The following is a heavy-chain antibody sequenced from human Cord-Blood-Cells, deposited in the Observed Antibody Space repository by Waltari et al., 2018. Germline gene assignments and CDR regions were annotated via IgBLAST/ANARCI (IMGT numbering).Heavy chain of an antibody. J-gene: IGHJ4*02. CDR2: IYHNGGT. Sequence: QVQLQASGTGLVKPSANLSRTCAVSGYSISSGYHWGWIRQPPGKGLDWIGSIYHNGGTYYNPSLKSRVTISVDTSKNQFSLKLSSVTAADTAVYYCARTRTGTTDYWGQGTLVTVSS. CDR3: ARTRTGTTDY. V-gene: IGHV4-38-2*01. D-gene: IGHD1-7*01. CDR1: GYSISSGYH.